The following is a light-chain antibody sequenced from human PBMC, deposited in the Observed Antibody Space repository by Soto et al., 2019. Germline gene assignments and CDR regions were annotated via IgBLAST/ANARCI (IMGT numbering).Light chain of an antibody. CDR2: YXS. Sequence: SYELTQPPSVSVAPGKTARITCGGNNIGSKSVHWYQQKPGQAPVLVIYYXSDRPSGIPERFSGSNSGNTATLTISRVEAGDEADYYCQVWDSSSDHAVFGGGTQLTVL. CDR3: QVWDSSSDHAV. J-gene: IGLJ7*01. V-gene: IGLV3-21*04. CDR1: NIGSKS.